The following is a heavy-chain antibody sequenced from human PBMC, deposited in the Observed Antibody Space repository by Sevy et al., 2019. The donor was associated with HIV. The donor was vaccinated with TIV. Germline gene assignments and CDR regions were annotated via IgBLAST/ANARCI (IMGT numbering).Heavy chain of an antibody. Sequence: SETLSLTCSVSYGPISAYYWNWIRQSPGKGLEWIGYIHYSGSTNYNPSFKSRVTMSLDTSKNQFSVQLTSVTAADTALYYCARAPPVRSGDDSLNWFDPWGRGTLVTVSS. V-gene: IGHV4-59*01. D-gene: IGHD5-12*01. CDR2: IHYSGST. J-gene: IGHJ5*02. CDR3: ARAPPVRSGDDSLNWFDP. CDR1: YGPISAYY.